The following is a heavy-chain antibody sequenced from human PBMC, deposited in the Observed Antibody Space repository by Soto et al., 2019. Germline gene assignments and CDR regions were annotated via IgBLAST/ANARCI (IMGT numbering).Heavy chain of an antibody. J-gene: IGHJ3*02. CDR1: GGTFSSYA. Sequence: GASVKVSCKASGGTFSSYAISWVRQAPGQGLEWMGGIIPIFGTANYAQKFQGRVTITADESTSTAYMELSSLRSEDTAVYYCARSQRDDSSGIRSNAFDIWGQGTMVTVSS. CDR2: IIPIFGTA. D-gene: IGHD3-22*01. V-gene: IGHV1-69*13. CDR3: ARSQRDDSSGIRSNAFDI.